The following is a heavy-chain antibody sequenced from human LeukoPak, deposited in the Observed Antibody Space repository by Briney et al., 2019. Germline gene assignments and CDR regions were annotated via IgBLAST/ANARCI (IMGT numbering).Heavy chain of an antibody. CDR1: GYTFTSYY. D-gene: IGHD1-26*01. CDR3: ARDLRELPRADAFDI. J-gene: IGHJ3*02. Sequence: ASVKVSCKASGYTFTSYYMHWVRQAPGQGLEWMGIINPSGGSTSYAQKFQGRVTMTRDTSTSTVYMELSSLRSEDTAAYYCARDLRELPRADAFDIWGQGTMVTVSS. V-gene: IGHV1-46*03. CDR2: INPSGGST.